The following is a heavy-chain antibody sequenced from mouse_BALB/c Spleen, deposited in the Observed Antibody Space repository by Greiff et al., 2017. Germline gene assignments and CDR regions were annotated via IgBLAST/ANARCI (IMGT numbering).Heavy chain of an antibody. J-gene: IGHJ3*01. V-gene: IGHV2-6-7*01. CDR1: GFSLTGYG. CDR2: IWGDGST. CDR3: ARVDDYDWFAY. Sequence: QVQLQQSGPGLVAPSQSLSITCTVSGFSLTGYGVNWVRQPPGKGLEWLGMIWGDGSTDYNSALKSRLSISKNNSKSQVFLKMNSLQTDDTARYYCARVDDYDWFAYWGQGTLVTVSA. D-gene: IGHD2-4*01.